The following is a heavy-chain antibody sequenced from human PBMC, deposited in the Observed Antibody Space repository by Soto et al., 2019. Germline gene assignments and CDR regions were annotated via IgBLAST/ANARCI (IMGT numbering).Heavy chain of an antibody. Sequence: ASVKVSCKASGYTVTSYGISWVRQAPGQGLECMGWISAYNGNTNYAQKLQGRVTMSTDTSTSTAYMELRSLRSDDTAVYYCARLKNTIFGVVNDPHYWGQGTLVNVS. J-gene: IGHJ4*02. CDR2: ISAYNGNT. V-gene: IGHV1-18*04. CDR1: GYTVTSYG. CDR3: ARLKNTIFGVVNDPHY. D-gene: IGHD3-3*01.